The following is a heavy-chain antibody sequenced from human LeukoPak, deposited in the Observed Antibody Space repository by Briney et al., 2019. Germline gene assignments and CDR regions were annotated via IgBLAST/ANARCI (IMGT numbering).Heavy chain of an antibody. CDR1: GGSISSSSYY. CDR3: ARDRVYYYYGMDV. V-gene: IGHV4-39*07. Sequence: SETLSLTCTVSGGSISSSSYYWGWIRQPPGKGLEWIGSISYSGSTYYNPSLKSRVTISVDTSKNQFSLKLSSVTAADTAVYYCARDRVYYYYGMDVWGQGTTVTVSS. CDR2: ISYSGST. J-gene: IGHJ6*02. D-gene: IGHD3-10*01.